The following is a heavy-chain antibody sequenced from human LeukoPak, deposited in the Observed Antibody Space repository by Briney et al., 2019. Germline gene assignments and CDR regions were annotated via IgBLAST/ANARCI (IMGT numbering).Heavy chain of an antibody. D-gene: IGHD3-22*01. V-gene: IGHV3-9*01. J-gene: IGHJ4*02. CDR3: ARAPYYDSSGCDY. CDR1: GFTFDDYA. CDR2: ISWNSGSI. Sequence: GGSLRLSCAASGFTFDDYAMHWVRQAPGKGLEWVSGISWNSGSIGYADSVKGRFTISRDNAKNTLYLQMNSLRAEDTAVYYCARAPYYDSSGCDYWGQGTLVTVSS.